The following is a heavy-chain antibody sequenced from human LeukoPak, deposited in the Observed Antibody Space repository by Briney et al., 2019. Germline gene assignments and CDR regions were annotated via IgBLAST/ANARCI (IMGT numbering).Heavy chain of an antibody. Sequence: GGSLRLSCAAAGFTFSTYAINWVRQAPGEGRGWVSSISGSGGSTYYADAVKGRFIISRDFSKNMLYLQKNSLRVEDTAVYYCAKGAPTVTTAGEFDYWGQGTLVTVSS. CDR3: AKGAPTVTTAGEFDY. CDR2: ISGSGGST. J-gene: IGHJ4*02. V-gene: IGHV3-23*01. D-gene: IGHD4-17*01. CDR1: GFTFSTYA.